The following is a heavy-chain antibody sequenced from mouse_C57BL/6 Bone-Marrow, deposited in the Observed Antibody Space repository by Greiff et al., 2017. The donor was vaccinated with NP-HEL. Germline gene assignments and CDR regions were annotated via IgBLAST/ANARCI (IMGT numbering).Heavy chain of an antibody. V-gene: IGHV5-17*01. CDR3: AREGAMDY. J-gene: IGHJ4*01. Sequence: EVQLVESGGGLVKPGGSLKLSCAASGFTFSDYGMHWVRQAPEKGLEWVAYISSGSSTIYYADTVKGRFTISRDKAKIPLFLQITSLRSEDTAMYYCAREGAMDYWGQGTSVTVSS. CDR2: ISSGSSTI. CDR1: GFTFSDYG.